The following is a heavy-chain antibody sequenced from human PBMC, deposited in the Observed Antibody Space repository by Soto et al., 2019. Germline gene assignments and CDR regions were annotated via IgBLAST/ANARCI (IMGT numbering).Heavy chain of an antibody. CDR2: INAGNGNT. D-gene: IGHD6-13*01. J-gene: IGHJ5*02. CDR1: GYTFTSYA. V-gene: IGHV1-3*01. CDR3: ASGGGVAAAGPPNWFDP. Sequence: GASVKVSCKASGYTFTSYAMHWVRQAPGQRLEWMGWINAGNGNTKYSQKFQGRVTITRDTSASTAYMELSSLRSEDTAVYYCASGGGVAAAGPPNWFDPWGQGTLVTVAS.